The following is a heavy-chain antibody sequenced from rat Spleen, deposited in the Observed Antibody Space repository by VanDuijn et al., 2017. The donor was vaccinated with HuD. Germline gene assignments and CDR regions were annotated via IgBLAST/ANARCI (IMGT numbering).Heavy chain of an antibody. J-gene: IGHJ2*01. V-gene: IGHV5-25*01. CDR3: ARSVFDY. Sequence: EVQLVESGGGLVQPGRSMKLSCAASGFTFSNYYMAWVRQVPTKGLEWVASINTGGGNTYYRGSVKGRFTISRDNAKSTLYLQMDSLRSEDTATYYCARSVFDYWGQGVMVTVSS. CDR2: INTGGGNT. CDR1: GFTFSNYY.